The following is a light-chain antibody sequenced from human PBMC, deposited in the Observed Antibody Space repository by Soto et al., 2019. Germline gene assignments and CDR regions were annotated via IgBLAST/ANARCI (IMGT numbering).Light chain of an antibody. V-gene: IGLV2-11*01. CDR1: SSDVGGYKY. Sequence: QSVLTQPRSVSGSPGQSVIISCTGTSSDVGGYKYVSWYQQHPGKAPKLMIYDVNKRPSGVPDRFSGSKSGTSASLAITGLQAEDEADYYCQSYDSSLSGWVFGGGTKLTVL. CDR3: QSYDSSLSGWV. CDR2: DVN. J-gene: IGLJ3*02.